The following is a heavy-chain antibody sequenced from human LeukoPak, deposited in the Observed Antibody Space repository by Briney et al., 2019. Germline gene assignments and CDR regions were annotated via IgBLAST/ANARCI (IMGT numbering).Heavy chain of an antibody. CDR1: GFTFSSYE. J-gene: IGHJ4*02. CDR3: ARAHQSRLRYFDWLLEAVDYFDY. V-gene: IGHV3-48*03. D-gene: IGHD3-9*01. Sequence: GGSLRLSCAASGFTFSSYEMNWVRQAPGKGLEWVSYISSSGSTIYYADSVKGRFTISRDNAKNSLYLQMNSLRAEDTAVYYRARAHQSRLRYFDWLLEAVDYFDYWGQGTLVTVSS. CDR2: ISSSGSTI.